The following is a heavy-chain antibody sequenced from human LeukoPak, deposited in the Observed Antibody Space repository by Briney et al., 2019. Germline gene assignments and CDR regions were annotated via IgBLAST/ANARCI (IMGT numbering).Heavy chain of an antibody. J-gene: IGHJ4*02. CDR3: ARDQSIVGATFVDY. CDR1: GYTFTNYG. CDR2: ISAYNGNT. V-gene: IGHV1-18*01. Sequence: ASVKVSCKASGYTFTNYGISWVRQAPGQGLEWMGWISAYNGNTNYAQKLQGRVTMTTDTSTSTAYMELRSLRSDDTAVYYCARDQSIVGATFVDYWGQGTLVTVSS. D-gene: IGHD1-26*01.